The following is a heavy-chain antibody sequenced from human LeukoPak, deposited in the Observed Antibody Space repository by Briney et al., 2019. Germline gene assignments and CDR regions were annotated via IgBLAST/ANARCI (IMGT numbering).Heavy chain of an antibody. CDR2: IYYSGST. Sequence: SETLSLTCTVSGGSISSSSYYWGWIRQPPGKGLEWIGSIYYSGSTYYNPSLKSRVTISVDTSKNQFSLKLSSVTAADTAVYFCARGLDYDGYFDYWGQGTLVTVSS. D-gene: IGHD3-16*01. J-gene: IGHJ4*02. V-gene: IGHV4-39*01. CDR1: GGSISSSSYY. CDR3: ARGLDYDGYFDY.